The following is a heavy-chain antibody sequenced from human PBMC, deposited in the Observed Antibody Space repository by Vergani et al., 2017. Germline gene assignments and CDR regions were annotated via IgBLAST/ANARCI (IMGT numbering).Heavy chain of an antibody. Sequence: QVQLVQSGAEVQKPGASVKVSCKASGYTFTGYYMHWVRQAPGQGLEWMGWINPNSGGTNYAQKFQGRVTMTRDTSISTAYMELSRLRSDDTAVYYCARDLSESLQWSSSGDDAFDIWGQGTMVTVSS. J-gene: IGHJ3*02. CDR1: GYTFTGYY. CDR3: ARDLSESLQWSSSGDDAFDI. D-gene: IGHD6-25*01. CDR2: INPNSGGT. V-gene: IGHV1-2*02.